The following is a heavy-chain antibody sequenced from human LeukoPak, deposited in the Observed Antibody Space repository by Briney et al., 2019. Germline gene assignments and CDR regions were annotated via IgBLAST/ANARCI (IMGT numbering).Heavy chain of an antibody. CDR3: ARNRAGGPPPDRDELGFDY. D-gene: IGHD2-8*02. J-gene: IGHJ4*02. CDR2: INPSGGST. CDR1: GYTFTSYY. V-gene: IGHV1-46*01. Sequence: ASVKVSCKASGYTFTSYYMHWVRQAPGQGLEWMGIINPSGGSTSYAQKFQGRVTMTRDTSTSTVYMELSSLRSEDTAVYYCARNRAGGPPPDRDELGFDYWGQGTLVTVSS.